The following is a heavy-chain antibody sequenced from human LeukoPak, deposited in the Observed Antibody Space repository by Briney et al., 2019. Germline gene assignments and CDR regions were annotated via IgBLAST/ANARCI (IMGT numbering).Heavy chain of an antibody. CDR2: IIPILGIA. CDR1: GGPFSSYA. D-gene: IGHD4-17*01. Sequence: GASVKVSCKASGGPFSSYAISWVRQAPGQGLEWMGRIIPILGIANYAQKFQGRVTITADKSTSTAYMELSSLRSEDMAVYYCASSYGDLPFDYWGQGTLVTVSS. CDR3: ASSYGDLPFDY. J-gene: IGHJ4*02. V-gene: IGHV1-69*04.